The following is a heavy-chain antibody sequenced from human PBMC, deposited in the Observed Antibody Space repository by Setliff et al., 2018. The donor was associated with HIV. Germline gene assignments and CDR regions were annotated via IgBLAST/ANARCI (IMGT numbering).Heavy chain of an antibody. J-gene: IGHJ4*01. Sequence: GSLRLSCAASGFSFVNAWMTWVRQGPGKGLEWVTNIKEDGSARYYVDSVKGRFTVSRDNAKNSLFLQMNSLSVEDTAVYYCARKAAALDYWGRGTLVTVS. D-gene: IGHD6-13*01. CDR3: ARKAAALDY. CDR2: IKEDGSAR. V-gene: IGHV3-7*01. CDR1: GFSFVNAW.